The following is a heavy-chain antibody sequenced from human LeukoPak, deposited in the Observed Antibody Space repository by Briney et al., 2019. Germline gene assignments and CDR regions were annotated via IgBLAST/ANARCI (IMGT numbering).Heavy chain of an antibody. J-gene: IGHJ6*02. V-gene: IGHV3-21*01. CDR2: ISSSSSYI. D-gene: IGHD6-19*01. CDR1: GFTFSSYR. Sequence: PGGSLRLSCAASGFTFSSYRMNWVRQAPGKGLEWVSSISSSSSYIYYADSVKGRFTISRDNSKNTLYLQMNSLRAEDTAVYYCARGTRDSSGSYYYYYYGMDVWGQGTTVTVSS. CDR3: ARGTRDSSGSYYYYYYGMDV.